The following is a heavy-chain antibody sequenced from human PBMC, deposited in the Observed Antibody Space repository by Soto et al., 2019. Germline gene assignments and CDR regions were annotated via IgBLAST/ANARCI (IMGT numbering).Heavy chain of an antibody. CDR1: GYTFTSYY. D-gene: IGHD3-16*01. V-gene: IGHV1-46*01. CDR3: ARDAAGDLGHYYGMYV. Sequence: GASVKVSCKASGYTFTSYYMHWVRQAPGQGLEWMGIINPSGGSTSYAQKFQGRVTMTRDTSTSTVYMELSSLRSEDTAVYYCARDAAGDLGHYYGMYVWGQGTTVPVSS. J-gene: IGHJ6*02. CDR2: INPSGGST.